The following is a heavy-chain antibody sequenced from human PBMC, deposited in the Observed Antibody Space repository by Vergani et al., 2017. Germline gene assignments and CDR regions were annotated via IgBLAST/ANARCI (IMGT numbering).Heavy chain of an antibody. CDR2: ICHTEDT. CDR1: GDSISSNNC. CDR3: ARRIVGATGAEYFQH. V-gene: IGHV4-4*03. Sequence: QVQLQESGPGLVKPPGTLSLTCAVSGDSISSNNCWTWVRQPPGKGLEWIGEICHTEDTKYSPSLKSRVTVSVDESRNQFSLKLSSVTAADTAVYYCARRIVGATGAEYFQHWGQGTLVTVSS. J-gene: IGHJ1*01. D-gene: IGHD1-26*01.